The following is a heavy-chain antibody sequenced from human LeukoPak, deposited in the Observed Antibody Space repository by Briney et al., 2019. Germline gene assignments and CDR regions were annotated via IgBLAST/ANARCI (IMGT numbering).Heavy chain of an antibody. CDR1: GVSISTNY. D-gene: IGHD6-19*01. J-gene: IGHJ4*02. V-gene: IGHV4-4*07. CDR3: ARGRSSGWYMY. CDR2: IHTSGIT. Sequence: SETLSLTCNVSGVSISTNYWSWIRQPPGKGLEWTGRIHTSGITNYNPSLKSRVTISVDTSKNQFSLKLSSVTAADTAVYYCARGRSSGWYMYWGQGTLVTVSS.